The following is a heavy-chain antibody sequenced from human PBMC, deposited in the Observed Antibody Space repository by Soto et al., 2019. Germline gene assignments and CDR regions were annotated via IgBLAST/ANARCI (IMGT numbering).Heavy chain of an antibody. CDR3: ARGPERAGSGSSYFDY. CDR1: GYTFSNYY. CDR2: IRQDGGEK. D-gene: IGHD3-10*01. J-gene: IGHJ4*02. V-gene: IGHV3-7*03. Sequence: VGSLRLSCRASGYTFSNYYIIWVRQAPGKGLEWVANIRQDGGEKYYVDSVKGRFTISRDNTQNSMYLQMNSLRSEDTAVYFCARGPERAGSGSSYFDYWGQGTPVTVSS.